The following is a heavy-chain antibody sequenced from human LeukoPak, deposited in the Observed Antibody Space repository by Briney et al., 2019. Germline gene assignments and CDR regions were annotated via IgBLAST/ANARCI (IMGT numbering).Heavy chain of an antibody. CDR2: IINSGGTV. D-gene: IGHD3-10*01. CDR1: GLSISDNY. J-gene: IGHJ6*02. Sequence: GGSLRLSCAASGLSISDNYMSWVRQAPGRGLEWVSYIINSGGTVYYTDSVQGRFTISRDNARNSLFLQMNSLRDEDTAVYYCARVGRGVYGMDVWGQGTTVTVSS. CDR3: ARVGRGVYGMDV. V-gene: IGHV3-11*04.